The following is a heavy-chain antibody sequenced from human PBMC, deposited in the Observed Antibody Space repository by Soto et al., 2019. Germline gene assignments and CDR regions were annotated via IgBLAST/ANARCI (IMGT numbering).Heavy chain of an antibody. J-gene: IGHJ3*02. CDR2: INPNSGGT. Sequence: KKIWASVKVSCKASGYTFTGYYMHWVRQAPGQGLEWMGWINPNSGGTNYAQKFQGWVTMTRDTSISTAYMELSRLRSDDTAVYYCARDFLTIFGVVIIPVLLSLMADAFDIWGQGTMVTVSS. CDR3: ARDFLTIFGVVIIPVLLSLMADAFDI. CDR1: GYTFTGYY. D-gene: IGHD3-3*01. V-gene: IGHV1-2*04.